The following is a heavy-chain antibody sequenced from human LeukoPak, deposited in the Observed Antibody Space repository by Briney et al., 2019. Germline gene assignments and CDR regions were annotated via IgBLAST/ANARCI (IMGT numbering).Heavy chain of an antibody. V-gene: IGHV4-61*02. J-gene: IGHJ6*02. CDR2: IYNSGSP. Sequence: PSETLPLPCTLSGGPHSSGSYYWSSIPQPAAEVLEWIGRIYNSGSPNYNPSLKSRVTISVDTSKNQFSLKLSSVTAADTAVYYCARGGYYDSSGYYLSQYYYYGMDVWGQGTTVTVSS. CDR1: GGPHSSGSYY. CDR3: ARGGYYDSSGYYLSQYYYYGMDV. D-gene: IGHD3-22*01.